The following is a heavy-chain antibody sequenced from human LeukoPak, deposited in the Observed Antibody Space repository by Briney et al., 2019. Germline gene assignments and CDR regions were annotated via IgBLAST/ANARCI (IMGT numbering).Heavy chain of an antibody. D-gene: IGHD3-10*01. J-gene: IGHJ4*02. CDR2: IYPGDSDT. V-gene: IGHV5-51*01. CDR3: ARPSSNGGFDY. CDR1: GYTYDNYW. Sequence: GESLKISCKASGYTYDNYWIAWARQTPGKGLEWMGIIYPGDSDTRYSPSFQGHVTISVDKSINTAYLQWGSLKTSDIGIYYCARPSSNGGFDYWGRGTLVAVSS.